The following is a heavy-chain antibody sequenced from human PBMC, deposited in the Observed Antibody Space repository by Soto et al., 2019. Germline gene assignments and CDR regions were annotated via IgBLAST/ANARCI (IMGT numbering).Heavy chain of an antibody. V-gene: IGHV1-18*01. CDR1: GYTFTSYG. J-gene: IGHJ6*03. Sequence: ASVKVSCKASGYTFTSYGISWVRQAPGQGLEWMGWISAYNGNTNYARKLQGRVTMTTDTSTSTAYMELRSLRSDDTAVYYCARVREGVAATDYYYYYMDVWGKGTTVTVSS. CDR3: ARVREGVAATDYYYYYMDV. CDR2: ISAYNGNT. D-gene: IGHD2-15*01.